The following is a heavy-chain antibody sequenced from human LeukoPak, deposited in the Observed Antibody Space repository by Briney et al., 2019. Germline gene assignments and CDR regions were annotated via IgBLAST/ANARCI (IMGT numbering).Heavy chain of an antibody. CDR1: GYTFTGYY. Sequence: GASVKVSCKASGYTFTGYYMHWVRQAPGQGLEWMGWINPNSGGTNYAQKFQGRVTMTRDTSISTAYMERSRLRSDDTAVYYCARAGYGDYDPYYYYYYMDVWGKGTTVTVSS. V-gene: IGHV1-2*02. CDR3: ARAGYGDYDPYYYYYYMDV. CDR2: INPNSGGT. D-gene: IGHD4-17*01. J-gene: IGHJ6*03.